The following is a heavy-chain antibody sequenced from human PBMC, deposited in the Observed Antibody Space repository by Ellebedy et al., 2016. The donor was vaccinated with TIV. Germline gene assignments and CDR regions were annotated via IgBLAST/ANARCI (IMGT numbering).Heavy chain of an antibody. CDR1: GFTFSSYW. V-gene: IGHV3-7*04. J-gene: IGHJ4*02. D-gene: IGHD3-10*01. Sequence: GESLKTSXAASGFTFSSYWLSWVRQAPGKGLEWVANIKQDGSEKYYVDSVKGRFTISRDNAKNSLYLQMNSLRAEDTAVYYCARGVSLWFGEHIDYWGQGTLVTVSS. CDR2: IKQDGSEK. CDR3: ARGVSLWFGEHIDY.